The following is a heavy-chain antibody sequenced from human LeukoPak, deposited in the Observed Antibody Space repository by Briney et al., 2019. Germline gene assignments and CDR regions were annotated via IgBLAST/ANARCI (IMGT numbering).Heavy chain of an antibody. J-gene: IGHJ5*02. Sequence: SETLSLTCTVSGGSISSANLYWGCVRQPPGKGLEWIGSIYYSGTAFYNPSLKGRVTISVDTSKNQFSLKLSSVTAADTAVYYCARQAVADNWFDPWGQGTLVTVSS. CDR1: GGSISSANLY. D-gene: IGHD6-19*01. V-gene: IGHV4-39*01. CDR3: ARQAVADNWFDP. CDR2: IYYSGTA.